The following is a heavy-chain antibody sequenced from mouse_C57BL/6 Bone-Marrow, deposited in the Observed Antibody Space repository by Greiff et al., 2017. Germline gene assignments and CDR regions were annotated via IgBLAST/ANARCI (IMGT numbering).Heavy chain of an antibody. D-gene: IGHD1-1*01. V-gene: IGHV1-54*01. Sequence: VQLQESGAELVRPGTSVKVSCKASGYAFTNYLLEWVKQRPGQGLEWIGVINPGSGGTHYHEKFKGKATLTADKSSSTAYMQLSRLTSEDAAVYVCARSTYYYGSRGYWGQGTTLTGSS. CDR1: GYAFTNYL. CDR2: INPGSGGT. CDR3: ARSTYYYGSRGY. J-gene: IGHJ2*01.